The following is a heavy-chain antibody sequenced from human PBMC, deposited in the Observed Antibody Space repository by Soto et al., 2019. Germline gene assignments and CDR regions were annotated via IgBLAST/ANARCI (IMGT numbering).Heavy chain of an antibody. V-gene: IGHV1-18*01. CDR2: ISTYNGNT. J-gene: IGHJ4*02. CDR1: GYTFTTYG. CDR3: ARDWSAGFLPDY. Sequence: ASVKVSCKAPGYTFTTYGISWVRQAPGQGLEWMGWISTYNGNTQFAQKFQGRVTMTTDTSTSTVYMELRSLTSDDTAVYYCARDWSAGFLPDYWGQGTLVTVSS.